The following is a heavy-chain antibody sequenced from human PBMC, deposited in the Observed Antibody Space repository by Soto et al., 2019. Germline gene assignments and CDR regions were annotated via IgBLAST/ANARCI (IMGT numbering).Heavy chain of an antibody. CDR1: GFIVSDTY. V-gene: IGHV3-66*01. CDR3: ARVSRCCRGGSCSITGDAYDI. D-gene: IGHD2-15*01. Sequence: GGSLSLSSTASGFIVSDTYVNWVRQAPGKGLEWFSVISNRGDKHYADSMRGRFSLSRDISDNTLHLQMNTLRVEDTAVYYCARVSRCCRGGSCSITGDAYDIWGQGTMVTVSS. J-gene: IGHJ3*02. CDR2: ISNRGDK.